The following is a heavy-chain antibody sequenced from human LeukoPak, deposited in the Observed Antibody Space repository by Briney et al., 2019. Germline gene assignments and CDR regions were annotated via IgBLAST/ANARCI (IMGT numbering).Heavy chain of an antibody. J-gene: IGHJ5*02. V-gene: IGHV4-59*01. CDR2: IYYSGST. CDR3: AREESDSSGYYYSWFDP. CDR1: GGSISSYY. Sequence: SETLSLTCTISGGSISSYYWSWIRQPPGKGLEWIGDIYYSGSTNYNPSLKSRVTISVDTSKNQFSLKLSSVTAADTAVYYCAREESDSSGYYYSWFDPWGQGTLVTVSS. D-gene: IGHD3-22*01.